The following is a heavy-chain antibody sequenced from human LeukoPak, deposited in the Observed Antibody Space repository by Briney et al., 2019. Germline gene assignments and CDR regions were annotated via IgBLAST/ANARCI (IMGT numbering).Heavy chain of an antibody. CDR1: GFTFSSYW. D-gene: IGHD3-9*01. V-gene: IGHV3-7*01. CDR2: IKQDGSEK. J-gene: IGHJ6*03. Sequence: GGSLRLSCAASGFTFSSYWMNWVRQAPGKGLEWVANIKQDGSEKDYVDSVKGRFTISRDNAKNSLYLQMNSLRAEDTAVYYCARVKELRYFDWFITKQFNKYYYMDVWGKGTTVTISS. CDR3: ARVKELRYFDWFITKQFNKYYYMDV.